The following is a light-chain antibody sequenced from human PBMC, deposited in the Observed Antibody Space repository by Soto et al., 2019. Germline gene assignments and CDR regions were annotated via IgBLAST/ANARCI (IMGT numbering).Light chain of an antibody. CDR3: RQYNNWPPVT. J-gene: IGKJ4*01. CDR2: GAS. Sequence: EMVMTQSPATLSVSPGERVNLSCRASQTVGSNLAWYQQKPGQAPRLLIYGASTRVTGIPARFSGSGSGTEFTLTISSLQTEDFAVYYCRQYNNWPPVTFGGGTKVEIK. CDR1: QTVGSN. V-gene: IGKV3-15*01.